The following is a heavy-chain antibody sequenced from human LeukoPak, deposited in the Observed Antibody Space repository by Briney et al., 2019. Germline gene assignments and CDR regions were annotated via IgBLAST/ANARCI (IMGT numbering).Heavy chain of an antibody. D-gene: IGHD3-10*01. CDR3: AREYSSGSYYNGY. CDR2: ISSSISYI. V-gene: IGHV3-21*01. J-gene: IGHJ4*02. Sequence: GGSLRLSCAASGFTFSSYSMNWVRQAPGKGLEWVSSISSSISYIYYADSVKGRFTISRDNAKHSLYLQMNSLRAEDTAVHYCAREYSSGSYYNGYWGQGTLVTVSP. CDR1: GFTFSSYS.